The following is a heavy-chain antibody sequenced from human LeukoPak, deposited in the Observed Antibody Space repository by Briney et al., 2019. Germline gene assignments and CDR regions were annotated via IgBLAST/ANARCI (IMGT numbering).Heavy chain of an antibody. V-gene: IGHV1-8*01. CDR2: MNPNSGNT. CDR1: GYTFTSYD. J-gene: IGHJ4*02. CDR3: AREELDSSGYYPS. Sequence: ASVKVSCKASGYTFTSYDINWARQATGQGLEWMGWMNPNSGNTGYAQKFQGRVTMTRDTSISTAYMELSSLRSEDTAVYYCAREELDSSGYYPSWGQGTLVTVSS. D-gene: IGHD3-22*01.